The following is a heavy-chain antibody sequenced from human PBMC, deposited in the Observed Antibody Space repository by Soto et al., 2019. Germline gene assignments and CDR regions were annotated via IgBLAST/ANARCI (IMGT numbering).Heavy chain of an antibody. Sequence: GASVKVSCKASGYTFTSYGISWVRQAPGQGLEWMGWISAYNGNTNYAQKLQGRVTMTTDTSTSTAYMELRSLRSDDTAVYYCARDWGSRLERYYFDYWGQGTLVTVSS. V-gene: IGHV1-18*01. J-gene: IGHJ4*02. D-gene: IGHD1-1*01. CDR1: GYTFTSYG. CDR2: ISAYNGNT. CDR3: ARDWGSRLERYYFDY.